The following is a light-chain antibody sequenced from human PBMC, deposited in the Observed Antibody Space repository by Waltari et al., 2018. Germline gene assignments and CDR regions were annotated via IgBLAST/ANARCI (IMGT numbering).Light chain of an antibody. CDR1: SSDVGCYNY. V-gene: IGLV2-11*01. Sequence: QSALTQPRSVSGSPGRSVTIPCPGTSSDVGCYNYVSWYQQHPGKAPKLMIYDVSKRPSGVPDLVSGSKSCNTASLTISGLQAEDEADYYCCSYAGSYTFVFGTGTKVTVL. CDR2: DVS. J-gene: IGLJ1*01. CDR3: CSYAGSYTFV.